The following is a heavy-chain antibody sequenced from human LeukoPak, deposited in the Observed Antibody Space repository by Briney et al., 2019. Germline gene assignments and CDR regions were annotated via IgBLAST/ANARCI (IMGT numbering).Heavy chain of an antibody. CDR3: ARGGDVWFGESTYFDY. CDR2: ISSSSSNI. V-gene: IGHV3-21*01. Sequence: GRSPRLSCAASGFIFSNYAMHWVRHAPGKGLEWVSSISSSSSNIYYADSVKGRFTLSGDNAKNSLYLQLNSLRAADTAVYYCARGGDVWFGESTYFDYWGQGTLVTVSS. CDR1: GFIFSNYA. J-gene: IGHJ4*02. D-gene: IGHD3-10*01.